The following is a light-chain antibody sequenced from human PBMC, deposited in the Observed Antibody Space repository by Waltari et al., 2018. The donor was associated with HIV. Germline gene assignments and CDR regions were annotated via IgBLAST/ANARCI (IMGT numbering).Light chain of an antibody. CDR2: DNK. V-gene: IGLV1-51*01. CDR3: GTWDSGLSVVV. CDR1: SSNIGNNY. Sequence: QSVLTQPPSVSAAPGQTVTITCSGTSSNIGNNYVSWYQHLPGTAPQLLIYDNKKRPSGIPDRFSASKSGTSATLDITGLQPGDEADYYGGTWDSGLSVVVFGEGTKLTVL. J-gene: IGLJ2*01.